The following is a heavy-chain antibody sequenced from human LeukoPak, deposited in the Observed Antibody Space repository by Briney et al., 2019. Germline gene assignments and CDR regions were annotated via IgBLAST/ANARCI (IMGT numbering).Heavy chain of an antibody. CDR1: GFTFSSYA. CDR2: ISSNGGST. Sequence: GGSLRLSCAASGFTFSSYAMHWVRQAPGKGLEYVSGISSNGGSTYYANSVKGRFTISRDNSKNTLYLQMGSLRAEDMAVYYCAREQVGAINDAFDIWGQGTMVTVSS. CDR3: AREQVGAINDAFDI. V-gene: IGHV3-64*01. J-gene: IGHJ3*02. D-gene: IGHD1-26*01.